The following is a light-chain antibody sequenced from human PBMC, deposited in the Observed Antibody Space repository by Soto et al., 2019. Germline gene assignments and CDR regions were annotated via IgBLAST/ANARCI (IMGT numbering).Light chain of an antibody. CDR3: QQYSSYPLT. Sequence: DIQMTQSPSTLSASVGDRVTITCRASQSIDNWLAWCQQKPGKAPKLMIYKASTLESGVPSRFSGSGSGTEFTLTISSLQPDDFATYYCQQYSSYPLTFGGGTKVEIK. J-gene: IGKJ4*01. V-gene: IGKV1-5*03. CDR1: QSIDNW. CDR2: KAS.